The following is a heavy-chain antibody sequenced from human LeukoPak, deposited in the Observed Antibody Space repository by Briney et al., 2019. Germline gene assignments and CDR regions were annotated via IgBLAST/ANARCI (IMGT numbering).Heavy chain of an antibody. CDR2: ISWNSGSI. CDR1: GFTFDDYA. D-gene: IGHD3-3*01. CDR3: ARDQRFLEWYRGLDV. Sequence: PGRSLRLSCAASGFTFDDYAMHWVRQAPGKGLEWVSGISWNSGSIGYADSVKGRFTISRDNAKNSLYLQMNSLRVEDTALYYCARDQRFLEWYRGLDVWGQGTTVTVSS. V-gene: IGHV3-9*01. J-gene: IGHJ6*02.